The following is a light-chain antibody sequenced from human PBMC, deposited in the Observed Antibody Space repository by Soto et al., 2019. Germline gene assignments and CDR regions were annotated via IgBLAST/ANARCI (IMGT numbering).Light chain of an antibody. V-gene: IGKV3-15*01. CDR3: QQYNNWPPLT. CDR1: QSVSSN. J-gene: IGKJ4*01. Sequence: EIVMTQSPATLSVSPGERTTLSCRVSQSVSSNLAWYQQKPGQAPRLLIYDASTRATGIPARFSGSGSETEFTLTISSLQSEDFAVYYCQQYNNWPPLTFGGGTKVEIK. CDR2: DAS.